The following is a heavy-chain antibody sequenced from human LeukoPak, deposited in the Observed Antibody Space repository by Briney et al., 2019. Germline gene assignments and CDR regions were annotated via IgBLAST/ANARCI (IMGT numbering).Heavy chain of an antibody. CDR1: GFTFSDHY. J-gene: IGHJ4*02. CDR2: TRNKASSYTT. V-gene: IGHV3-72*01. CDR3: ASLAGSYYTRNDY. D-gene: IGHD3-10*01. Sequence: GGSLRLSCAASGFTFSDHYMDWVRQAPGKGLEWVGRTRNKASSYTTEYAASVKGRFTISRDDSKNSLYLQMNSLKTEDTAVYYCASLAGSYYTRNDYWGQGTLVTVSS.